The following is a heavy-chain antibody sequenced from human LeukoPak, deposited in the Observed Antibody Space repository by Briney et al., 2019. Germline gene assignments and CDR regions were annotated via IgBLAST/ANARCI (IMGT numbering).Heavy chain of an antibody. CDR1: GFTFDDYA. Sequence: PGRSLRLSCAASGFTFDDYAMHWVRQAPGKGLEWVSGISWNSGSIGYADSVKGRFTISRDNAKNSLYLQMNSLRAEDTALYYCAKDGSYDSSGYYFDYWGQGTLVTVSS. D-gene: IGHD3-22*01. J-gene: IGHJ4*02. V-gene: IGHV3-9*01. CDR3: AKDGSYDSSGYYFDY. CDR2: ISWNSGSI.